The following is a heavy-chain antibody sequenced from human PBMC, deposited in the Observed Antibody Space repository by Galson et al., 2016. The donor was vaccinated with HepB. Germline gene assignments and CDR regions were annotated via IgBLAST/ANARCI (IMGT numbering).Heavy chain of an antibody. CDR2: IRSKAYGGTT. J-gene: IGHJ6*02. V-gene: IGHV3-49*03. CDR3: TRDGCSGYDPDDYYYYYGMDV. Sequence: SLRLSCAASGFTFGDYAMSWFRQAPGKGLEWVGFIRSKAYGGTTEYAASVKGRFTISRDDSKSIAYLQMNSLKTEDTAVYYCTRDGCSGYDPDDYYYYYGMDVWGQGTTVTVSS. CDR1: GFTFGDYA. D-gene: IGHD5-12*01.